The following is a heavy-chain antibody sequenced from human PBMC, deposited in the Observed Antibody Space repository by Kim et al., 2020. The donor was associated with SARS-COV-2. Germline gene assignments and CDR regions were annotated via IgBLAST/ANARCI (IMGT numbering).Heavy chain of an antibody. CDR1: GYTFTSYD. Sequence: ASVKVSCKASGYTFTSYDMNWVRQAPGQGLEWMGRINTNTGNPTYAQGFTGRFVFTMDTSVSTAYLQISSLKAEDTAVYYCAREGIVGTHLGEADYWGQGTLVTVSS. CDR3: AREGIVGTHLGEADY. J-gene: IGHJ4*02. V-gene: IGHV7-4-1*02. CDR2: INTNTGNP. D-gene: IGHD3-16*01.